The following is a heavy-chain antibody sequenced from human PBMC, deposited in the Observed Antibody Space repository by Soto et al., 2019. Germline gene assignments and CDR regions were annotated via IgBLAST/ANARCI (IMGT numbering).Heavy chain of an antibody. CDR1: GFTFGDYA. J-gene: IGHJ3*02. V-gene: IGHV3-49*04. D-gene: IGHD3-16*01. CDR2: IRSKASGGTA. Sequence: EVQLVESGGDLVQPGRSLRLSCTTSGFTFGDYAVSWVRQAPGKGLEWVSFIRSKASGGTAEYAASVRGRFTISRDDSKSIAYLQMNSLNTEYTAVDSCTSDLLGVRAVDILGQGTMVTVSS. CDR3: TSDLLGVRAVDI.